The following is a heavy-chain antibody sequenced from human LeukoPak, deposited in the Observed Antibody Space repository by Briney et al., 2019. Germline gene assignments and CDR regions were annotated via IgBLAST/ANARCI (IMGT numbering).Heavy chain of an antibody. V-gene: IGHV3-21*01. J-gene: IGHJ4*02. CDR2: ISSSSSYI. Sequence: PGGSLRLSCAASRFTFSSYSMNWVRQAPGKGLEWVSSISSSSSYIYYADSVKGRFTISRDNAKNSLYLQMNSLRAEDTAVYYCACNVYWGSYRYTLDYWGRGTLVTVSS. D-gene: IGHD3-16*02. CDR1: RFTFSSYS. CDR3: ACNVYWGSYRYTLDY.